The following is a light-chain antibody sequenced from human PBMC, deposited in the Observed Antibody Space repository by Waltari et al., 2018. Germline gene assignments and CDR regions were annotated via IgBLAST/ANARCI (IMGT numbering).Light chain of an antibody. J-gene: IGKJ4*01. CDR3: QQRRNWPLT. Sequence: ELVLTQSTATLSLSPGERATLSCRASHSVNWYLAWYQQRPGQAPRLLIYDASNRATGIPARFSGSGSETDFTLTISSLQPEDSAVYYCQQRRNWPLTFGGGTKVEIK. V-gene: IGKV3-11*01. CDR2: DAS. CDR1: HSVNWY.